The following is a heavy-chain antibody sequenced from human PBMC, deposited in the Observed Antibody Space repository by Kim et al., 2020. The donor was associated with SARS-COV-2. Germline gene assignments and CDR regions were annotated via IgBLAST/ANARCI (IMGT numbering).Heavy chain of an antibody. Sequence: GESLKISCKGSGYRFTSNWITWVRQMPGKGLEWMGRIDPDDSDTNYSPSFQGHVTISADKSISTAYLQWSSLKASDTAMYYCARQTGVLGSGTYEVHDYWGQGTLVTVSS. J-gene: IGHJ4*02. D-gene: IGHD3-10*02. V-gene: IGHV5-10-1*01. CDR3: ARQTGVLGSGTYEVHDY. CDR2: IDPDDSDT. CDR1: GYRFTSNW.